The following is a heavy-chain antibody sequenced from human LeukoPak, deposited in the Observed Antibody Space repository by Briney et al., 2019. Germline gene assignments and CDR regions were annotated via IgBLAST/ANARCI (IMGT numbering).Heavy chain of an antibody. Sequence: PGGSLRLSCAASGFTFSTYSMNWVRQAPGKGLKWISYISSDSSSIYYADSVKGRFTISRDNARNSLYLQMNSLRAEDTAVFYCARSGRWSGYSVGYYYYYIDVWGKGTTVTVSS. CDR1: GFTFSTYS. CDR2: ISSDSSSI. D-gene: IGHD3-3*01. V-gene: IGHV3-48*01. J-gene: IGHJ6*03. CDR3: ARSGRWSGYSVGYYYYYIDV.